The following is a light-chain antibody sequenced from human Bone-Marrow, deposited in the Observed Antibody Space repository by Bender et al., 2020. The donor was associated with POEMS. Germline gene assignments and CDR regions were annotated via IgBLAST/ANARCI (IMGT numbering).Light chain of an antibody. CDR2: GDT. CDR3: CSYTTSDTYV. J-gene: IGLJ1*01. Sequence: QSALTQPASVSGSPGQSITISCTGTSSDVGNFDLVSWYQQHPGKAPKLLIYGDTKRPSGVSDHFSGSKSGNTASLTISGLQADDEADYCCCSYTTSDTYVFGGGTTVTVL. CDR1: SSDVGNFDL. V-gene: IGLV2-14*02.